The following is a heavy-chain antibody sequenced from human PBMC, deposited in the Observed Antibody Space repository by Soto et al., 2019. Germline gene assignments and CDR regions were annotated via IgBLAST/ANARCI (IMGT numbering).Heavy chain of an antibody. CDR2: IRTKTDGGTA. CDR1: GFPFSDAY. J-gene: IGHJ4*01. Sequence: GGSLRLSCAVSGFPFSDAYMTWVRQAPGKGLEWLGRIRTKTDGGTADYAAYVKDRFIVSRDDSKETLYLQMNSLRTEDTAVYFCNTARCTNDVCDDYWGHGTLVTVSS. D-gene: IGHD2-8*01. V-gene: IGHV3-15*01. CDR3: NTARCTNDVCDDY.